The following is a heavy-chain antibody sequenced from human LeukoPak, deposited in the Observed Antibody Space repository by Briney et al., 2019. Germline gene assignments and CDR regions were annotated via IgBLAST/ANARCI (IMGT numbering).Heavy chain of an antibody. CDR1: GYTFTSYG. CDR2: ISAYNGNT. CDR3: ARVGSSSSWYVSWFDP. Sequence: ASVKVSCKASGYTFTSYGISWMRQAPGQGLEWMGWISAYNGNTNYAQKLQGRVTMTTDTSTSTAYMELRSLRSDDAAVYYCARVGSSSSWYVSWFDPWGQGTLVTVSS. V-gene: IGHV1-18*01. D-gene: IGHD6-13*01. J-gene: IGHJ5*02.